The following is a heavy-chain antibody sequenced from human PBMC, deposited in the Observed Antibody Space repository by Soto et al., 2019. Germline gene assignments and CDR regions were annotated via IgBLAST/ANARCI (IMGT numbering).Heavy chain of an antibody. CDR2: TYYRSKWYN. CDR1: GDSVSNNSAA. CDR3: ARVLAYGDFANWFDP. V-gene: IGHV6-1*01. J-gene: IGHJ5*02. Sequence: SQTLSLTCAISGDSVSNNSAAWNWIRQSPSRGLEWLGRTYYRSKWYNDYALSVKSRITINPDTSKNQFSLRLSSVTPEDTAVYYCARVLAYGDFANWFDPWGQGTLVTVSS. D-gene: IGHD4-17*01.